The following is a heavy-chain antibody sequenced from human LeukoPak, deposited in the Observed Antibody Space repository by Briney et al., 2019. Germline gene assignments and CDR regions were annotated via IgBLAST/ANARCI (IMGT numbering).Heavy chain of an antibody. CDR2: IYTSGST. D-gene: IGHD6-13*01. Sequence: SETLSLTCTVSGGSISSYYWSWIRQPAGKGLEWIGRIYTSGSTNYNPSLKSRVTMSVDTSKNQFSLKLSSVTAADTAVYYRARVGIAAAGPEYNWFDPWGQGTLVTVSS. J-gene: IGHJ5*02. V-gene: IGHV4-4*07. CDR3: ARVGIAAAGPEYNWFDP. CDR1: GGSISSYY.